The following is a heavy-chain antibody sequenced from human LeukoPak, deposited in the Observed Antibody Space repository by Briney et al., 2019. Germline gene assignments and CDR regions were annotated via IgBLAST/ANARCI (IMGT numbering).Heavy chain of an antibody. Sequence: GASVKVSCKASGYTFTGYYMHWLRQAPGQGLEWMGRINPNSGGTNYAQKFQGRVTMTRDTSISTAYMELSRLRSDDTAVYHCATIHRYYFDYWGQGTLVTVSS. CDR3: ATIHRYYFDY. CDR2: INPNSGGT. V-gene: IGHV1-2*06. CDR1: GYTFTGYY. D-gene: IGHD5-18*01. J-gene: IGHJ4*02.